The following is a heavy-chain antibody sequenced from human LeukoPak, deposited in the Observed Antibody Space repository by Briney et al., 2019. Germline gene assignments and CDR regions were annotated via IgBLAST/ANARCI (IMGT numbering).Heavy chain of an antibody. CDR1: GDSISSRSYY. V-gene: IGHV4-39*07. CDR3: ARGPAAGIDTGHYDY. D-gene: IGHD6-13*01. Sequence: PSETLSLTCTVSGDSISSRSYYWGWIRQPPGKGLEWIGEIYHSGSTNYNPSLKSRVTISVDTSKNQFSLKLTSVTAADTAVYYCARGPAAGIDTGHYDYWGQGTLVTVSS. CDR2: IYHSGST. J-gene: IGHJ4*02.